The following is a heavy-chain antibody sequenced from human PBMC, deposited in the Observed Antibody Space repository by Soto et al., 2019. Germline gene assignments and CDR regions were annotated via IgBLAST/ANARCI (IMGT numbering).Heavy chain of an antibody. CDR2: IWYDGSNE. CDR1: GFTFSSYG. CDR3: ARGLSDSYFQH. V-gene: IGHV3-33*01. D-gene: IGHD2-21*02. J-gene: IGHJ1*01. Sequence: GGSLRLSCAASGFTFSSYGMHWVRQAPGKGLEWVAVIWYDGSNEYYADSVKGRFTISRDNAKNSLYLQMNSLRAEDTVVYYCARGLSDSYFQHWGKGSLVTVSS.